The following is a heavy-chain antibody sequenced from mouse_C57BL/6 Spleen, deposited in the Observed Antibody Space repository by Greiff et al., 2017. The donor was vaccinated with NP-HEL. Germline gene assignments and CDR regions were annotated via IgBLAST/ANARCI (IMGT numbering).Heavy chain of an antibody. Sequence: VQLQQSGPELVKPGASVKISCKASGYAFSSSWMNWVKQRPGKGLEWIGRIYPGDGDTNYNGKFKGKATLTADKSSSTAYMQLSSLTSEDSAVDSGARWGDNDTLDYWGQGTTLTVSS. V-gene: IGHV1-82*01. CDR2: IYPGDGDT. D-gene: IGHD2-4*01. CDR3: ARWGDNDTLDY. J-gene: IGHJ2*01. CDR1: GYAFSSSW.